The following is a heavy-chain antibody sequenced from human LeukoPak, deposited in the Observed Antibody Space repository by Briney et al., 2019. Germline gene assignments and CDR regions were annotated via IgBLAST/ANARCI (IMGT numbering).Heavy chain of an antibody. CDR3: ARVEARGFDP. Sequence: SETLSFTCAVYGGSFSGYYWSWIRQPPGKGLEWIGEINHSGSTNYNPSLKSRVTISVDTSKNQFSLKLSSVTAADTAVYYCARVEARGFDPWGQGTLVTVSS. CDR1: GGSFSGYY. J-gene: IGHJ5*02. D-gene: IGHD3-10*01. CDR2: INHSGST. V-gene: IGHV4-34*01.